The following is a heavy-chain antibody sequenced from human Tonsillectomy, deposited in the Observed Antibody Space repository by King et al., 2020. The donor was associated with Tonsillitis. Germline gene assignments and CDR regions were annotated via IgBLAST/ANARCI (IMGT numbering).Heavy chain of an antibody. CDR2: IYYSGST. D-gene: IGHD3-10*01. Sequence: QLQESGPGLVKPSETLSLTCTVSGGSISSRSYYWGWIRQPPGKGLEWIGSIYYSGSTYYNPSLKSRVTISVDTSKNQFSLKLSSVTAADTAVYYCARQPPLWFGELLWNDAFDIWGQGTMVTVSS. CDR1: GGSISSRSYY. CDR3: ARQPPLWFGELLWNDAFDI. V-gene: IGHV4-39*01. J-gene: IGHJ3*02.